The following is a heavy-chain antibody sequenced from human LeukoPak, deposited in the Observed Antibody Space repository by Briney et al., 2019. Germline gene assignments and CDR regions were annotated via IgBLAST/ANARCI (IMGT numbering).Heavy chain of an antibody. CDR3: ARAGGSSEYSSSYFNY. D-gene: IGHD6-6*01. CDR1: GFTFSSYW. V-gene: IGHV3-7*01. Sequence: GGSLRLFCAASGFTFSSYWMSWVRQAPGKGLEWVANIKQDGSEKYYVDSVKGRFTISRDNAKNSLYLQMNSLRAEDTAVYYCARAGGSSEYSSSYFNYWGQGTLVTVSS. J-gene: IGHJ4*02. CDR2: IKQDGSEK.